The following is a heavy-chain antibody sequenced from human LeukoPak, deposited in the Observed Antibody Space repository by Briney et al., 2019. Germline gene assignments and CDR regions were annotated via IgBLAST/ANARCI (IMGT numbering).Heavy chain of an antibody. Sequence: SETLSLTCTVSGYSISSGYYWGWIRQPPGKGLEWIGSIYHSGSTYYNPSLKSRVTISVDTSKNQFSLKLSSVTAADTAVYYCVVRGVIVLFDYWGQGTLVTVSS. J-gene: IGHJ4*02. CDR3: VVRGVIVLFDY. CDR1: GYSISSGYY. CDR2: IYHSGST. V-gene: IGHV4-38-2*02. D-gene: IGHD3-10*01.